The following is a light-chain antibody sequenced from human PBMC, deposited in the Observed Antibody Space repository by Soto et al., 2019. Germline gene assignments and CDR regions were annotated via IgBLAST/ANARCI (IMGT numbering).Light chain of an antibody. CDR2: GAS. CDR1: QSVSSY. J-gene: IGKJ1*01. V-gene: IGKV3-20*01. Sequence: EIVLTQSPATLSLSPGERATLSCRASQSVSSYLAWYQQKPGQAPRLLIFGASSRATGTPDRFSGSGSGTDFTLTISRLEPEDFAVYYCQQYGSSPPWTFGQGTEVEIK. CDR3: QQYGSSPPWT.